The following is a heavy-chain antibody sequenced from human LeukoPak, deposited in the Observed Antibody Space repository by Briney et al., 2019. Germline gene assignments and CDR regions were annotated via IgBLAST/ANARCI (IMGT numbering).Heavy chain of an antibody. J-gene: IGHJ4*02. CDR2: ITNSGGST. CDR3: AKGGIAVTGSSYFDF. V-gene: IGHV3-23*01. CDR1: GFTFSNYA. D-gene: IGHD6-19*01. Sequence: GGSLRLSCAASGFTFSNYAMNWVRLAPGKGLEWVSSITNSGGSTYYGDSVKGRFTISRDNSKNTLYLQMNSLRAEDTAVYYCAKGGIAVTGSSYFDFWGQGTLVTVSS.